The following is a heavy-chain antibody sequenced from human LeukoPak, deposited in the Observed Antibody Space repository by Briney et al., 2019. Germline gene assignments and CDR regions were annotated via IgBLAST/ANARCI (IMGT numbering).Heavy chain of an antibody. J-gene: IGHJ4*02. CDR2: IYYSGNT. V-gene: IGHV4-39*01. Sequence: PSETLSLTCTVSGGSISSSSYYWGWIRQPPGKGLEWIGSIYYSGNTYYNPSLQSRVTISVDTSKNQFSLKLSSVTAADTAVYYCARLHPGRDGFSTEAWHFDYWGQGTLVTVSS. D-gene: IGHD5-24*01. CDR1: GGSISSSSYY. CDR3: ARLHPGRDGFSTEAWHFDY.